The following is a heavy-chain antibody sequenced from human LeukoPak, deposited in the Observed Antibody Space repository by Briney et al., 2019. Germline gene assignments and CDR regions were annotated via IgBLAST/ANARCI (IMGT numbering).Heavy chain of an antibody. V-gene: IGHV3-48*01. CDR2: ISYSSSTI. CDR1: GFTFSSQG. J-gene: IGHJ4*02. Sequence: SGESLRLSCAASGFTFSSQGMNWVRQTPGKGLEWVSYISYSSSTIYYADSVKGRFTISRDNAKNSLYLQMNSLRAEDTAVHYCARYMVDPTWGQGTLVTVSS. D-gene: IGHD1-1*01. CDR3: ARYMVDPT.